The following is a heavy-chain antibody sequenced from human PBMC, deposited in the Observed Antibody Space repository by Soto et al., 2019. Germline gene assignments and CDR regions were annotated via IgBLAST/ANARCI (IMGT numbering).Heavy chain of an antibody. J-gene: IGHJ6*02. CDR1: GGSISSGGYY. CDR3: GIYYCSSARCPGFDV. D-gene: IGHD2-2*01. V-gene: IGHV4-30-4*01. CDR2: ISHSGNT. Sequence: SETLSLTCTVSGGSISSGGYYWTWIRQPPGKGLEWIGYISHSGNTYYNSSLKSRVTISEDTSKNQFSLRLSSMTAADTAVYYCGIYYCSSARCPGFDVWAQRTTVTGSS.